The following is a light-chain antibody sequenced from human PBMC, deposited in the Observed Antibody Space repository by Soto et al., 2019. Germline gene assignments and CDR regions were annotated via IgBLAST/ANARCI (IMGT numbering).Light chain of an antibody. CDR3: SSYSSARV. V-gene: IGLV2-14*01. CDR2: EVS. Sequence: QSALTQPASVSGSPGQSIAISCTGTSSDVGAYNYVSWYQHHPGKAPKLMIYEVSNRPSGVSNRFSGSKSGNTASLTISGLQAEDEADYYCSSYSSARVFGTGTKLTVL. J-gene: IGLJ1*01. CDR1: SSDVGAYNY.